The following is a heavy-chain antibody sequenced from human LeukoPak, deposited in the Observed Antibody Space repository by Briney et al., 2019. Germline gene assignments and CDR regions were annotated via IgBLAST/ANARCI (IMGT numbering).Heavy chain of an antibody. CDR1: GGSISSYY. CDR2: IYYSGST. J-gene: IGHJ6*02. Sequence: PSETLSLTCTVSGGSISSYYWSWIRQPPGKGREWIGYIYYSGSTNYNPSLKSRVTISVDTSKNQFSLKLSSVTAADTAVYYCARALRGSYYYYYGMDVWGQGTTVTVSS. V-gene: IGHV4-59*01. D-gene: IGHD1-26*01. CDR3: ARALRGSYYYYYGMDV.